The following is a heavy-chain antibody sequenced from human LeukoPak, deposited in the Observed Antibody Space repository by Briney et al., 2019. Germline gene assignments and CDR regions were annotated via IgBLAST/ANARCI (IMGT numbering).Heavy chain of an antibody. CDR1: GGTFSSYA. Sequence: ASVKVPCKASGGTFSSYAISWVRQAPGQGLEWMGWISGYNGHTSYPQKFQGRVIMTTNTSASTAYMELRSLRSDDTAVYYCARGGFAYFDSSGYSGEALDIWGPGTTVTVSS. V-gene: IGHV1-18*01. J-gene: IGHJ3*02. CDR3: ARGGFAYFDSSGYSGEALDI. CDR2: ISGYNGHT. D-gene: IGHD3-22*01.